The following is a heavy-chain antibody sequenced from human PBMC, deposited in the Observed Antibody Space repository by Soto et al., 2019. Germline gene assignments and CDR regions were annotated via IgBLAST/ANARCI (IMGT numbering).Heavy chain of an antibody. D-gene: IGHD6-19*01. J-gene: IGHJ4*02. V-gene: IGHV3-23*01. CDR2: ISGSGGST. CDR1: GGPFGSLA. Sequence: SGGSMRLSWAAAGGPFGSLAVSCVSQAQRKGLEWVSAISGSGGSTYYADSVKGRFTISRDNSKNTLYLQMNSLRAEDTAVYYCAKEAPPYSSGCYVCFDYWGQGTLVTVSS. CDR3: AKEAPPYSSGCYVCFDY.